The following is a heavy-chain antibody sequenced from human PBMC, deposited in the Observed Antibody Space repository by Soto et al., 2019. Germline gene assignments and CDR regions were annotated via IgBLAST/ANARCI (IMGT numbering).Heavy chain of an antibody. D-gene: IGHD4-4*01. CDR3: ARPLWRDDYNWGYFDL. J-gene: IGHJ2*01. CDR2: IWYDGSNK. V-gene: IGHV3-33*01. Sequence: GGSLRXSXAAXGFTFSSYGMHRVRQAPGKGLEWVAVIWYDGSNKYYADSVKGRFTISRDNSKNTLYLQMNSLRLEDTAVYYCARPLWRDDYNWGYFDLXXXGTLVT. CDR1: GFTFSSYG.